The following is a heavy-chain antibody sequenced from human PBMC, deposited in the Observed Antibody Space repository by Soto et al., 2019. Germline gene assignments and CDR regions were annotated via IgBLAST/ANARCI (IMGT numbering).Heavy chain of an antibody. CDR2: IYAGNSDT. D-gene: IGHD3-22*01. CDR1: GYSFSNYW. CDR3: ARVADPYSFGYGGMDV. Sequence: GESLKISCKASGYSFSNYWIGWVRQMPGKGLEWLGLIYAGNSDTKYSPSIQGQVTFSADRSTSTAYLQWSSLKASDTAMYYCARVADPYSFGYGGMDVWGQGATVTVSS. J-gene: IGHJ6*02. V-gene: IGHV5-51*01.